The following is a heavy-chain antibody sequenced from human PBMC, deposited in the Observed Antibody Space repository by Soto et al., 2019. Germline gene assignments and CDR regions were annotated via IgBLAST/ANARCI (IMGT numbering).Heavy chain of an antibody. CDR1: GGSISSSSYY. Sequence: SETLSLTCTVSGGSISSSSYYWGWIRQPPGKGLEWIGSIYYSGSTYYNPSLKSRVTISVDTSKNQFSLKLSSVTAADTAVYYCARAPSKDDFWSGYYLGYFDYWGQGTLVTVSS. V-gene: IGHV4-39*01. CDR2: IYYSGST. D-gene: IGHD3-3*01. CDR3: ARAPSKDDFWSGYYLGYFDY. J-gene: IGHJ4*02.